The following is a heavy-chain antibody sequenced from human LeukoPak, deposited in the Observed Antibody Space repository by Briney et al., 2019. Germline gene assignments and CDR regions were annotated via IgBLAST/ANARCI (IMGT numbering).Heavy chain of an antibody. CDR2: IKQDGSEK. J-gene: IGHJ5*02. V-gene: IGHV3-7*05. Sequence: GGSLRLSCAASGFTYSNYWMIWVRQAPGKGLEWVGNIKQDGSEKRYADSVRGRFSISRDNAQTSLYLQMNSLRAEDTAVYCCARACDPWLHLTWGQGTLVTVPS. D-gene: IGHD5-24*01. CDR3: ARACDPWLHLT. CDR1: GFTYSNYW.